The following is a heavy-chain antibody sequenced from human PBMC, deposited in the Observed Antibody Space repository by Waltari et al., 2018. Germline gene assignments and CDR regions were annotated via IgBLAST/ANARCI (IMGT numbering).Heavy chain of an antibody. D-gene: IGHD6-19*01. V-gene: IGHV3-13*01. CDR3: ARSDSSGWYYFDY. J-gene: IGHJ4*02. CDR1: GFTFRSYD. CDR2: IGTAGDT. Sequence: EVQLVESGGGLVQPGVSLRLSCAASGFTFRSYDMPWVRQATGKGLEWVSAIGTAGDTYYPGSVKGRFTISRENAKNSLYLQMNSLRAGDTAVYYCARSDSSGWYYFDYWGQGTLVTVSS.